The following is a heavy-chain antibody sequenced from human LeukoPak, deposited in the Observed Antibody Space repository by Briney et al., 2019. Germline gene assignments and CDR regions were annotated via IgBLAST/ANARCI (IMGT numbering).Heavy chain of an antibody. Sequence: SVKVSCKASGHSFSTYAISWVRQAPGQGLEWMGGIIPTFGTTNYAQKFQGRVTITTDEVTTTAYTAYMELSSLRSEDKAVYYCWINAFGDYAFDYWGQGTLVTVSS. D-gene: IGHD4-17*01. CDR2: IIPTFGTT. CDR1: GHSFSTYA. CDR3: WINAFGDYAFDY. V-gene: IGHV1-69*05. J-gene: IGHJ4*02.